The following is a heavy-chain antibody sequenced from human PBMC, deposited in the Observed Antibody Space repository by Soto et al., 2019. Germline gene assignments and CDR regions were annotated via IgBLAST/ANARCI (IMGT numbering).Heavy chain of an antibody. J-gene: IGHJ6*02. D-gene: IGHD3-16*01. V-gene: IGHV3-30-3*01. CDR2: ISYDGSNK. CDR3: AGGGHATFHYYYGMDV. CDR1: GFTFSSYA. Sequence: GGSLRLSCAASGFTFSSYAMHWVRQAPGKGLEWVAVISYDGSNKYYADSVKGRFTISRDNSKDTLYLQMNSLRAEDTAVYYCAGGGHATFHYYYGMDVWGQGTTVTVSS.